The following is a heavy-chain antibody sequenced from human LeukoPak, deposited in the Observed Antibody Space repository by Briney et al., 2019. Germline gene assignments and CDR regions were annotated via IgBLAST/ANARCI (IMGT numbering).Heavy chain of an antibody. CDR2: ISYSGGT. V-gene: IGHV4-39*01. Sequence: ASETLSLTCTVSGSSITSSSYYWGWIRQPPGKGLEWIGTISYSGGTYYNPPLKSRVTISVDTSKNQFSLKLNSVTAADTALYYCARGDLLVVTVSRPETWFDPWVQGTLVTVSS. CDR1: GSSITSSSYY. D-gene: IGHD2-21*02. J-gene: IGHJ5*02. CDR3: ARGDLLVVTVSRPETWFDP.